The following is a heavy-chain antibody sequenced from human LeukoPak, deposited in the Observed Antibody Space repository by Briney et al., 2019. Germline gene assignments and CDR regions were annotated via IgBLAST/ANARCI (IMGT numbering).Heavy chain of an antibody. CDR1: GYTLTELS. V-gene: IGHV1-24*01. J-gene: IGHJ4*02. CDR3: ARGKYYYDSSGYYGPPDY. D-gene: IGHD3-22*01. CDR2: FDPEDGET. Sequence: GASVKVSCKVSGYTLTELSMHWVRQAPGKGLEWMGGFDPEDGETIYAQKFQGRVTMTEDTSTDTAYMELSSLRSDDTAVYYCARGKYYYDSSGYYGPPDYWGQGTLVTVSS.